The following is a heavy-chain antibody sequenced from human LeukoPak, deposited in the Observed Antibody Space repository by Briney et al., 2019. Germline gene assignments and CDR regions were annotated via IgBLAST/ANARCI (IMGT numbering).Heavy chain of an antibody. V-gene: IGHV3-72*01. Sequence: GRSLRLSCAASGFTFSDHYMDWVRQAPGKGLEWVCRTRNKANSYTTEYAASVKGRFTVSRDDSKNSLFLQMLSLKTEDTAMYYCTRASISLTPYYFDYWGQGALVTVSS. CDR2: TRNKANSYTT. D-gene: IGHD3-9*01. J-gene: IGHJ4*02. CDR1: GFTFSDHY. CDR3: TRASISLTPYYFDY.